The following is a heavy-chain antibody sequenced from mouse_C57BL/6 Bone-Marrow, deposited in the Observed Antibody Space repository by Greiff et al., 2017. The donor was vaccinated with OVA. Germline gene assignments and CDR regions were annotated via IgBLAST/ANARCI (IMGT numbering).Heavy chain of an antibody. Sequence: EVKLMESGGDLVKPGGSLKLSCAASGFTFSSYGMSWVRQTPDKRLEWVATISSGGSYTYYPDSVKGRFTISRDNAKNTLYLQMSSLKSEDTAMYYCARNSNSYFDYWGQGTTLTVSS. CDR3: ARNSNSYFDY. CDR2: ISSGGSYT. J-gene: IGHJ2*01. D-gene: IGHD2-5*01. V-gene: IGHV5-6*01. CDR1: GFTFSSYG.